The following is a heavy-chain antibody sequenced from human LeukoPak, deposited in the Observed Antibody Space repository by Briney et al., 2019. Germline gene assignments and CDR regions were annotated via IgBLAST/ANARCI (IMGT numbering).Heavy chain of an antibody. J-gene: IGHJ1*01. Sequence: PGGSLRLSCAASGFTFSSYGMHWVRQAPGKGLEWVAVIWYDGSNKYYADSVKGRFTISRDNSKNTLYLQMNSLRAEDTAVYYCARATSTVTYEYFQHWGQGTLVTVSS. CDR3: ARATSTVTYEYFQH. D-gene: IGHD4-17*01. V-gene: IGHV3-33*01. CDR1: GFTFSSYG. CDR2: IWYDGSNK.